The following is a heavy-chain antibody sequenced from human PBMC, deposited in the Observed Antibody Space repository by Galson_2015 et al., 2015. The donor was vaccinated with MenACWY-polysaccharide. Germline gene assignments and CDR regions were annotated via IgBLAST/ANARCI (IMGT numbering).Heavy chain of an antibody. V-gene: IGHV3-11*01. CDR2: ISDSGSAI. D-gene: IGHD3-10*01. CDR1: EFTFSDYY. J-gene: IGHJ4*02. CDR3: ARDPRGARSSYFDN. Sequence: SLRLSCAASEFTFSDYYMHWIRQAPGKGLEWVSYISDSGSAIYFADSVKGRFIISRDNAKNSLYLQMNSLRAEDTAVYFCARDPRGARSSYFDNWGQGILVTVSS.